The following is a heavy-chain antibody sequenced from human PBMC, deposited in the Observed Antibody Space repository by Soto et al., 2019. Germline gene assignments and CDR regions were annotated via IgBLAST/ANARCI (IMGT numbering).Heavy chain of an antibody. V-gene: IGHV3-23*01. Sequence: EVQLLESGGGLVQPGGSLRLSCAASGFTFSTYALNWVRQAPGKGLEWVSAIGGRGGSTYFADSVKGRFSISRDSSKNTLYLHMNSLRAEDTAVYYCAKDGYGDRPYYFDYWGQGTLVTVSS. CDR3: AKDGYGDRPYYFDY. D-gene: IGHD4-17*01. CDR1: GFTFSTYA. CDR2: IGGRGGST. J-gene: IGHJ4*02.